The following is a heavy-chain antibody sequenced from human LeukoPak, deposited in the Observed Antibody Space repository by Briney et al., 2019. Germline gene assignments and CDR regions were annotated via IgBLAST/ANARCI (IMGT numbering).Heavy chain of an antibody. CDR1: GGSISSYY. CDR3: ARRISGFTIFGVSSGYFDY. CDR2: IYYSGST. J-gene: IGHJ4*02. Sequence: SETLSLTCTVSGGSISSYYWSWIRQPPGKGLEWIGSIYYSGSTYYNPSLNSRVTISVDTSKNQFSLKLSSVTAADTAVYYCARRISGFTIFGVSSGYFDYWGQGTLVTVSS. D-gene: IGHD3-3*01. V-gene: IGHV4-59*05.